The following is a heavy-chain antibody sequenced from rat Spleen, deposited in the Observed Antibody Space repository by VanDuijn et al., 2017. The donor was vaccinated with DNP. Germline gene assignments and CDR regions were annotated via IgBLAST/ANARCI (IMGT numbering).Heavy chain of an antibody. J-gene: IGHJ3*01. D-gene: IGHD1-1*01. CDR3: ASGGDGIWFAY. CDR1: GYTFTNYY. Sequence: QIQLHQSGAALAKPGSSVRISCQASGYTFTNYYLGWIKQTTGLGLDYIGYIHTGSGGTSYNEKFKGKATLTVDKSSSTGFIQLSSLTPDDSAVYYCASGGDGIWFAYWGQGILVTVSS. CDR2: IHTGSGGT. V-gene: IGHV1-43*01.